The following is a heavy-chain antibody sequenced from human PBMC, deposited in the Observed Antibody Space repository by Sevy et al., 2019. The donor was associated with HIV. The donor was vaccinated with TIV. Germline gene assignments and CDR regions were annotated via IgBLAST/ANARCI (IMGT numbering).Heavy chain of an antibody. V-gene: IGHV1-18*01. CDR2: IAGHSGDT. CDR1: GFLFDDYS. J-gene: IGHJ4*02. CDR3: AGDRRFFYQY. Sequence: ASVKVSCKTSGFLFDDYSIAWIRQAPGQGLEWLGRIAGHSGDTDYAEKFQGRVTMTTRPSTGTVYMELGSLNVDDTGVYYCAGDRRFFYQYWGQGTSVTVSS. D-gene: IGHD3-10*01.